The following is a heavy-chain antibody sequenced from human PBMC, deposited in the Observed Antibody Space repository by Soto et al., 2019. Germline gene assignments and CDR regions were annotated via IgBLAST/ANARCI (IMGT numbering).Heavy chain of an antibody. CDR2: IYSGGST. V-gene: IGHV3-66*01. J-gene: IGHJ5*02. CDR1: GFTVSSNY. CDR3: ARGVVPASWFDP. Sequence: EVQLVESGGGLVQPGGSLRLSCAASGFTVSSNYMSWVRQAPGKGLEWVSVIYSGGSTYYADSVKGRFTISRDNSKNTLYLQMNSLSAEDTAVYYCARGVVPASWFDPWGQGTLVTVSS. D-gene: IGHD2-2*01.